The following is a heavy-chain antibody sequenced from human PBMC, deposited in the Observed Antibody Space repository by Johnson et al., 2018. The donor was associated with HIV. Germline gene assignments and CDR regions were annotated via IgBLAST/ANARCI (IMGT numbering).Heavy chain of an antibody. V-gene: IGHV3-30-3*01. J-gene: IGHJ3*02. CDR3: ARDPKRSGSYSKDAFNI. CDR1: GFTFSSYA. CDR2: ISYDGSNK. Sequence: QMLLVESGGGVVQPGRSLRLSCAASGFTFSSYAMHWVRQAPGKGLEWVAVISYDGSNKYYADSVKGRFTISRDNSKNTLYLQMNRLRAEDTAVYYCARDPKRSGSYSKDAFNIWGQGTMVTGSS. D-gene: IGHD3-10*01.